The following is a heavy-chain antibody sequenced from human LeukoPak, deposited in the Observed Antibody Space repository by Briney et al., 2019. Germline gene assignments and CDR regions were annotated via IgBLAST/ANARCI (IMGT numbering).Heavy chain of an antibody. Sequence: GGSLRLSCAASGFTFSSYAMHWVRQAPGKGLEWVAVTSYDGSNEYYADSVKGRFTISRDNSKNTLYLQMNSLRAEDTAVYYCAKPVDTAMVTDYWGQGTLVTVSS. CDR3: AKPVDTAMVTDY. CDR1: GFTFSSYA. CDR2: TSYDGSNE. V-gene: IGHV3-30*04. J-gene: IGHJ4*02. D-gene: IGHD5-18*01.